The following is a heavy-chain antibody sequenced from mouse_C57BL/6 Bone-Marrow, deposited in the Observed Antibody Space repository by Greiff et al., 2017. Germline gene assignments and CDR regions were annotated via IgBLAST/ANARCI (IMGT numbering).Heavy chain of an antibody. V-gene: IGHV1-61*01. CDR1: GYTFTSYW. CDR3: ARSPHPWYFDV. CDR2: IYPSDSET. J-gene: IGHJ1*03. Sequence: QVQLQQPGAELVRPGSSVKLSCKASGYTFTSYWMDWVKQRPGQGLEWIGNIYPSDSETHYNQKFKDKATLTVDQSSSTAYMQLSSLTSEDSAVYYCARSPHPWYFDVWGTGTTVTVSS.